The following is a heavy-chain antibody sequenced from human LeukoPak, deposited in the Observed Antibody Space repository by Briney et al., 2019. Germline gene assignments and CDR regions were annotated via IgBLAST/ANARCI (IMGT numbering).Heavy chain of an antibody. CDR3: AIASGPAAIEGPFDPFDI. CDR2: IIPIFRTP. J-gene: IGHJ3*02. CDR1: GGTFITYA. Sequence: GSSVKVSCKASGGTFITYAINWVRQAPGQGLEWMGGIIPIFRTPNYAQKFQGRVTITTDESTTTAYMDLTRLTSADTAVYYCAIASGPAAIEGPFDPFDIWGQGTIVTISS. V-gene: IGHV1-69*05. D-gene: IGHD2-2*02.